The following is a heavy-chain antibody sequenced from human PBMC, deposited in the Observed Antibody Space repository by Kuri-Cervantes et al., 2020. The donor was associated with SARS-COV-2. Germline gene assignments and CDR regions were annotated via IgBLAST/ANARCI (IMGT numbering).Heavy chain of an antibody. V-gene: IGHV4-31*03. J-gene: IGHJ4*02. CDR3: ARAQSEVTTFLDY. CDR2: IYYSGST. D-gene: IGHD4-11*01. Sequence: SETLSLTCTASGGSISSGGYYWSWIRQHPGKGLEWIGYIYYSGSTYYNPSLKSRVTISVDTSKNQFSLKLSSVTAADTAVYYCARAQSEVTTFLDYWGQGTLVTVSS. CDR1: GGSISSGGYY.